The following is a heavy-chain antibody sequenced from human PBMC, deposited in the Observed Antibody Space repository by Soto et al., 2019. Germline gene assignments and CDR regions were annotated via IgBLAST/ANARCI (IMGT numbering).Heavy chain of an antibody. V-gene: IGHV1-8*01. D-gene: IGHD3-16*01. CDR2: MNPGSGDT. Sequence: ASVKVSCKASGYSFTNNDVSWVRQATGQGLEWMGWMNPGSGDTGYAQKFQGRVTMTRDISTATAYMELSSLRSDDTAIYYCARMATFGSLNWFDPWGQGSLVTVSS. CDR3: ARMATFGSLNWFDP. CDR1: GYSFTNND. J-gene: IGHJ5*02.